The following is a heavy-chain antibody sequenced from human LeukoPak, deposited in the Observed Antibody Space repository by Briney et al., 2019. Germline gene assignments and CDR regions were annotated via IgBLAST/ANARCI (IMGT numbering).Heavy chain of an antibody. Sequence: PGGSLRLSCAASGFNFSSFWMNWVRQVPGKGLEWVANINHDGSDKYYVDSVKGRFTISRDNAKNSLYLEVHSLGAEDTAIYYCARNTYYDFWSRHYGLDFWGQGTLVTVSS. CDR1: GFNFSSFW. CDR3: ARNTYYDFWSRHYGLDF. V-gene: IGHV3-7*01. CDR2: INHDGSDK. J-gene: IGHJ4*02. D-gene: IGHD3-3*01.